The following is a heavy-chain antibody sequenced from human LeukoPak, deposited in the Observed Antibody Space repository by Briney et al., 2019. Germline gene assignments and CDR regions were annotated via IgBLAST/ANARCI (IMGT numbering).Heavy chain of an antibody. V-gene: IGHV1-18*01. CDR3: ARVVGVNRSFDY. Sequence: ASVRVSCKASGYTFTNYGISWVRQAPGQGLEWMGWLSGYNGDTNYAQKLQGGVTMTTETSTSTAYMDLRSLRSDDTAVYYCARVVGVNRSFDYWGQGTLVTVSS. CDR1: GYTFTNYG. J-gene: IGHJ4*02. D-gene: IGHD2-15*01. CDR2: LSGYNGDT.